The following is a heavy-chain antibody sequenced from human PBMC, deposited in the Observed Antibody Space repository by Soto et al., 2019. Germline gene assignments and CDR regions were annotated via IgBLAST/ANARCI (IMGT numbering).Heavy chain of an antibody. CDR2: IHYTGTT. V-gene: IGHV4-39*01. D-gene: IGHD2-15*01. CDR1: GDSISSSNFY. CDR3: ARRECSGGPCYFDP. Sequence: QLQLQESGPGLVKPSETLSLTCTVSGDSISSSNFYWGWIRQPPGKGLEWIGSIHYTGTTYYNPSLKRRVIISVDTSKIQSSLKLTSVTAAATAVYYCARRECSGGPCYFDPWGQGSLVHVSS. J-gene: IGHJ4*02.